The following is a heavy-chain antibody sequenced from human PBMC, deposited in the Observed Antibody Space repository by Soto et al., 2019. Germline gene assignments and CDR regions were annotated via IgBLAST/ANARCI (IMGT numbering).Heavy chain of an antibody. V-gene: IGHV3-48*01. Sequence: EVQLVESGGGLVQPGGSLRLSCAASGFTFTSYSMNWVRQAPGKGLEWVSYISSSSSTIYYADSVKGRFTISRDNAKNSLYLQMNSLRAEDTAVYYCVREFGEGYYYYYYMDVWGKGTTVTVSS. J-gene: IGHJ6*03. D-gene: IGHD2-21*01. CDR2: ISSSSSTI. CDR3: VREFGEGYYYYYYMDV. CDR1: GFTFTSYS.